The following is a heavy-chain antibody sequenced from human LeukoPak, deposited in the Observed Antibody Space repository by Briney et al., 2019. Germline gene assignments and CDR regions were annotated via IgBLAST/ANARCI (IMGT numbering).Heavy chain of an antibody. CDR1: GGSISSYY. CDR2: IYYSGST. V-gene: IGHV4-59*01. D-gene: IGHD6-6*01. Sequence: PSETLSLTCTVSGGSISSYYWSWIRQPPGKELEWIGYIYYSGSTNYNPSLKSRVTISVDTSKNQFSLKLSSVTAADTAVYYCARADSSSSESYYFDYWGQGALVTVSS. J-gene: IGHJ4*02. CDR3: ARADSSSSESYYFDY.